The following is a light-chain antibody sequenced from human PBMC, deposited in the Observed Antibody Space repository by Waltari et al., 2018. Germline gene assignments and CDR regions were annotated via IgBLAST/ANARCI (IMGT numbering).Light chain of an antibody. Sequence: DIQMTPSPSSVSASVGDTVTITCRASQSISTWLAWHQQKPGKAPKLLIYAASSLQSEVPSRFSGSGSGTDFTLTISSLQPEDFATYFCQQADSFPITFGQGTRVEI. CDR1: QSISTW. CDR3: QQADSFPIT. V-gene: IGKV1D-12*01. CDR2: AAS. J-gene: IGKJ5*01.